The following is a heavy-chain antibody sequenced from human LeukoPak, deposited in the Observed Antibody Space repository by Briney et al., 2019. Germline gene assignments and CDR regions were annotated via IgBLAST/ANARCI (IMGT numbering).Heavy chain of an antibody. D-gene: IGHD2-15*01. CDR3: ARRQGYCSGGSCFSLDY. CDR1: GFTFGSYS. Sequence: GGSLRLSCAASGFTFGSYSMNWVRQAPGKGLEWVSSISSSSSYIYYADSVEGRFTISRDNAKNSLYLQMNSLRAEDTAVYYCARRQGYCSGGSCFSLDYWGQGTLVTVSS. CDR2: ISSSSSYI. V-gene: IGHV3-21*01. J-gene: IGHJ4*02.